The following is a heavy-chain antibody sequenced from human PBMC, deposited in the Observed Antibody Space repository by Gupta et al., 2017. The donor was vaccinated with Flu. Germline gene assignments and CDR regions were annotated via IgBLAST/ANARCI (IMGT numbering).Heavy chain of an antibody. CDR3: ATVTSGC. Sequence: QWVRRAPGKGLVWVSRINPDGSSTTYAESVKGRFTISRDNAKNTLYLQMNSLGDDDTAVYYCATVTSGCWGQGTLVTASS. D-gene: IGHD4-17*01. J-gene: IGHJ4*02. CDR2: INPDGSST. V-gene: IGHV3-74*03.